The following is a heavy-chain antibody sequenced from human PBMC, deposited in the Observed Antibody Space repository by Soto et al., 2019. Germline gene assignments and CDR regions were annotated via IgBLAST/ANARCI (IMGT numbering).Heavy chain of an antibody. Sequence: SETLSLTSTVSDGSIRSGDYYWSWIRQPPGKGLEWIGYIYYSGSTYYNPSLKSRVTISVDTSRSQFSLRLTSVTAADTAVYYCAREPRYWGQGTQVTVSS. CDR3: AREPRY. J-gene: IGHJ4*02. CDR2: IYYSGST. CDR1: DGSIRSGDYY. V-gene: IGHV4-30-4*01.